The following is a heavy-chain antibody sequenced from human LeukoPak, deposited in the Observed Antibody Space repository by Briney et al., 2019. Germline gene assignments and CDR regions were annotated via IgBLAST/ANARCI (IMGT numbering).Heavy chain of an antibody. CDR3: ARVHYSSSLIDY. CDR2: INHSGST. D-gene: IGHD6-13*01. CDR1: GGSFSGYY. V-gene: IGHV4-34*01. J-gene: IGHJ4*02. Sequence: SETLSLTCAVYGGSFSGYYWSWIRQPPGKGLEWIGEINHSGSTNYNPSLKSRVTISVDTSKNQFSLKLSSVTAADTAVYYCARVHYSSSLIDYWGQGTLVTVSS.